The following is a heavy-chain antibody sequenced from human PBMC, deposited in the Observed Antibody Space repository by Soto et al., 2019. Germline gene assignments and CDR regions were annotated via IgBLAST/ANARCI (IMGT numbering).Heavy chain of an antibody. J-gene: IGHJ5*02. CDR2: ISGSDGKT. Sequence: LRLSCAASGFSFGSYALSWVRQAPGKGLEWVSTISGSDGKTFYADSVKGRFSISRDTSQNTLYLQMNSLRADDTAVYYCARESSCSSTSCYSNWFDPWGQGTLVTVSS. CDR1: GFSFGSYA. CDR3: ARESSCSSTSCYSNWFDP. D-gene: IGHD2-2*01. V-gene: IGHV3-23*01.